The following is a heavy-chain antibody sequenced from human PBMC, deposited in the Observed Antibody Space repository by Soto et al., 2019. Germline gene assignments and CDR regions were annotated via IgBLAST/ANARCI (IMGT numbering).Heavy chain of an antibody. CDR3: ATSYGSGYRAFDF. CDR1: GDTFNFYS. D-gene: IGHD3-10*01. V-gene: IGHV1-69*04. J-gene: IGHJ4*02. Sequence: QVQLVQSGAEVKRPGSSVKVSFKASGDTFNFYSINWVRQSPGLGIEWMGSVNPILSMSNYAQRFQGRVTMTADKYTSTAYMELRGLRSEDTSIYYGATSYGSGYRAFDFWGQGALVTVS. CDR2: VNPILSMS.